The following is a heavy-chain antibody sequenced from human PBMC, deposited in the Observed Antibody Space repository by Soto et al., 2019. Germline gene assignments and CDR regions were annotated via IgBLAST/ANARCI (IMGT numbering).Heavy chain of an antibody. Sequence: QVQVQQWGAGLLKPSETLSLTCAVYGGSFSTYYWSWIRQPPGKGLEWIGEINHSGSTNYNPSLKSRGTISGDTSKNQLSLKVSSVTAADTAVYYCARGATGTRDFDFWGQGTLVTVSS. J-gene: IGHJ4*02. D-gene: IGHD1-1*01. CDR3: ARGATGTRDFDF. V-gene: IGHV4-34*01. CDR1: GGSFSTYY. CDR2: INHSGST.